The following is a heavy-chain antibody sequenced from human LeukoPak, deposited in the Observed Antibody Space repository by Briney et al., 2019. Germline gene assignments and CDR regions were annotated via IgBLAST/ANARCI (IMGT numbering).Heavy chain of an antibody. Sequence: ASVKVSCKASGYTFTGYYMHWVRQAPGQGLEWMGWINPNSGGTNYAQKFQGRVTMTRDTSISTAYMELSRLRSDDTAVYYCAKDGVAVAYDAFDIWGQGTMVTVSS. V-gene: IGHV1-2*02. CDR1: GYTFTGYY. CDR2: INPNSGGT. CDR3: AKDGVAVAYDAFDI. D-gene: IGHD6-19*01. J-gene: IGHJ3*02.